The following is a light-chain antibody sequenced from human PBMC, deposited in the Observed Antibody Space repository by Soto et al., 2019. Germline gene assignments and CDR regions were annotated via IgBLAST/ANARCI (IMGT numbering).Light chain of an antibody. CDR3: NSYVAGSNV. CDR2: DVS. Sequence: QSALTQPRSVSGSPGQSVTISCTGTSSDVGGYNYVSWYQEQPGKAPKLMIYDVSKRPSGVPDRFSGSKSGNTASLTISGLQTEDEADYYCNSYVAGSNVFGTGTKLTVL. V-gene: IGLV2-11*01. CDR1: SSDVGGYNY. J-gene: IGLJ1*01.